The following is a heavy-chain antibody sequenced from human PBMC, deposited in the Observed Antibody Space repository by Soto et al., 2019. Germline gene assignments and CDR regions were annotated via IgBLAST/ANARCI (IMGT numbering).Heavy chain of an antibody. CDR1: GGSFSGYY. CDR2: INHSGST. Sequence: SETLSLTCAVYGGSFSGYYWSWIRQPPGKGLEWIGEINHSGSTNYNPSLKSRVTISVDTSKNQFSLKLSSVTAADTAVYYCASSSSGLDYWGQGTLVTVSS. J-gene: IGHJ4*02. CDR3: ASSSSGLDY. V-gene: IGHV4-34*01. D-gene: IGHD6-19*01.